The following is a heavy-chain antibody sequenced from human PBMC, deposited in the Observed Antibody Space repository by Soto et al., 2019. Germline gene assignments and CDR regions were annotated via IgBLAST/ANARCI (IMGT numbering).Heavy chain of an antibody. CDR3: XEAKNDYNWDNRPPFDY. CDR2: ISANDVGT. V-gene: IGHV3-23*01. J-gene: IGHJ4*02. D-gene: IGHD1-20*01. Sequence: GGSLRLSCEASGFTLRNYAMTWVRQAPGKGLEWVSLISANDVGTYYAESVKTRFTISTDQSRNTVYLQMDSLRADDTAIYYCXEAKNDYNWDNRPPFDYWGQGTLVTVSS. CDR1: GFTLRNYA.